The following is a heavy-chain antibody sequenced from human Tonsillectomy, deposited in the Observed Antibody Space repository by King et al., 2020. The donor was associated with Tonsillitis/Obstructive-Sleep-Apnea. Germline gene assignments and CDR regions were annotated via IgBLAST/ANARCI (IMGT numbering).Heavy chain of an antibody. CDR1: GFTFSSYA. V-gene: IGHV3-23*04. J-gene: IGHJ6*02. D-gene: IGHD6-19*01. Sequence: VQLVESGGGLVQTGGSLRLSCAASGFTFSSYAMSWVRQAPGKGLEGVSVISGSGGSTYYADSVKGRFTISRDISKNTLYLQMNSLRAEDTAVYCCAKEVAVAGLARYGMDVWGQGTTVTVSS. CDR3: AKEVAVAGLARYGMDV. CDR2: ISGSGGST.